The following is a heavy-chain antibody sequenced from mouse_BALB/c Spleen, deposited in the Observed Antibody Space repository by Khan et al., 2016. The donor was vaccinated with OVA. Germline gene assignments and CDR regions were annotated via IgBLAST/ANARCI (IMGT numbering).Heavy chain of an antibody. D-gene: IGHD1-1*02. J-gene: IGHJ2*01. CDR3: SISWYAMFGY. CDR1: GYTFTDYN. Sequence: VRLQQSGPEVVKPGASVKIPCKASGYTFTDYNIDWVRQSHGKSLEWIGDINPNIGYTIYNQKFKGKATLTVDKSSSTAYMELRSLTSEDTAVYYCSISWYAMFGYWGQGTALTVSS. V-gene: IGHV1-18*01. CDR2: INPNIGYT.